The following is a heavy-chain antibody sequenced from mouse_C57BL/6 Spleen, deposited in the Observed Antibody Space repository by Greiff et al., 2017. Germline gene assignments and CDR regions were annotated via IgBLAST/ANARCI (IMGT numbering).Heavy chain of an antibody. J-gene: IGHJ2*01. CDR1: GYTFTSYW. CDR2: IDPSDSYI. D-gene: IGHD2-4*01. CDR3: ARSQGYDYGDGFYFDY. Sequence: QVQLQQPGAELVMPGASVKLSCKASGYTFTSYWMHWVKQRPGQGLEWIGEIDPSDSYINYHQTFKGQSTITVDKSSSTDYMQLSSLTSEDSAVYYCARSQGYDYGDGFYFDYWGQGTTLTVSS. V-gene: IGHV1-69*01.